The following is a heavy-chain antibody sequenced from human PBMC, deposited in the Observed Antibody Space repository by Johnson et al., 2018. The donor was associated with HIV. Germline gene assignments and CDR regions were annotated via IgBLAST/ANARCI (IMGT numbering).Heavy chain of an antibody. CDR2: IKQDGSEK. V-gene: IGHV3-7*01. D-gene: IGHD6-13*01. CDR1: GVTFSTYW. J-gene: IGHJ3*02. CDR3: AKVAVATAAGGVALDI. Sequence: VPLVESGGGLVQPGGSLRLSCGASGVTFSTYWMSCVRQAPGKGMGWVANIKQDGSEKYYVDSVKGRFTISRDNANNSLYLQMNSLRAEDTAVYYCAKVAVATAAGGVALDIWGPGTMVTVS.